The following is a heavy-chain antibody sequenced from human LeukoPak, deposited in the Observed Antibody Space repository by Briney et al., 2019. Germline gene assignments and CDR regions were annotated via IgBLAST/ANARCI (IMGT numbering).Heavy chain of an antibody. J-gene: IGHJ4*02. D-gene: IGHD6-13*01. V-gene: IGHV3-48*03. CDR1: GFTFSSYE. CDR3: ARVKRQLVRGC. CDR2: ISATGNTR. Sequence: GGSLRLSCSASGFTFSSYEMNWVRQAPGKGLEWVSCISATGNTRHYADSMKGRFTISRDNAKNSLYLQMNSLRAEDTALYYCARVKRQLVRGCWGQGTLVTVSS.